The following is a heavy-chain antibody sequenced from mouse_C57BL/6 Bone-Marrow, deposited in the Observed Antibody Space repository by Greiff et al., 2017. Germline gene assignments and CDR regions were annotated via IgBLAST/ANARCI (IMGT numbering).Heavy chain of an antibody. CDR2: INPNNGGT. D-gene: IGHD2-3*01. CDR3: ARGDGYHWYFDV. Sequence: VQLQQSGPELVKPGASVKISCKASGYTFTDYYMNWVKQSPGQSLEWIGDINPNNGGTSYNQKFKGKATLTVDKSSSTAYMELRGLTSEDSAVDYCARGDGYHWYFDVWGTGTTVTVSS. J-gene: IGHJ1*03. CDR1: GYTFTDYY. V-gene: IGHV1-26*01.